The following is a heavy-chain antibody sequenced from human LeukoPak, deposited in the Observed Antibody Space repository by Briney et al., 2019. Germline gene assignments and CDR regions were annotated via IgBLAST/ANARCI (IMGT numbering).Heavy chain of an antibody. Sequence: GGSLRLSCAASGFGFGQYEMNWVRQAPGKGLEWIAYISVRAATIYYGDSVESRFTISRDDAKNSLYLQMNGLRVEDTAIYYCAKDFPHYYEVPHGMDVWGQGTTVTV. D-gene: IGHD3-22*01. J-gene: IGHJ6*02. CDR1: GFGFGQYE. CDR3: AKDFPHYYEVPHGMDV. CDR2: ISVRAATI. V-gene: IGHV3-48*03.